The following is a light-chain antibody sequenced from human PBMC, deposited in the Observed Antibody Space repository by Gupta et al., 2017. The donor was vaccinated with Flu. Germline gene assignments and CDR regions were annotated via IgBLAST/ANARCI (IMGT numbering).Light chain of an antibody. CDR2: FSS. Sequence: VLTQSPDLQSVTPKEKVTLTCRASQNIDDKLHWYQQRGDQSPRLLIKFSSQNFSGVPSRFSGSGSGTLFTLTIEGLEAEDAATYYCQQTNNLPFTFGGGTKVEIK. CDR1: QNIDDK. CDR3: QQTNNLPFT. J-gene: IGKJ4*01. V-gene: IGKV6-21*01.